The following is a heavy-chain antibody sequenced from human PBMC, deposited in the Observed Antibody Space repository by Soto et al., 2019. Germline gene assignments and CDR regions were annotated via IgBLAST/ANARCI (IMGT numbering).Heavy chain of an antibody. J-gene: IGHJ4*02. CDR1: GGSISSSSYY. Sequence: PSETLSLTCTVSGGSISSSSYYWGWIRQPPGKGLEWIGSIYYSGSTYYNPSLKSRVTISVDTSKNHFSLKLNSVTAADTAVYYCASETLSTIAAPDSGGQGTLVTVSS. CDR3: ASETLSTIAAPDS. CDR2: IYYSGST. D-gene: IGHD6-13*01. V-gene: IGHV4-39*02.